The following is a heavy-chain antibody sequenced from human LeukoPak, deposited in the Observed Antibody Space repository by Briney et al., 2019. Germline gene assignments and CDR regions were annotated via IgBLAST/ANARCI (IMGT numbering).Heavy chain of an antibody. CDR2: IKFDGSEK. CDR3: ARDRDCGGDCYDVY. V-gene: IGHV3-7*01. CDR1: GFTFSNYW. D-gene: IGHD2-21*01. Sequence: GGSLRLSCAASGFTFSNYWMTWVRQAPGKGLVWVASIKFDGSEKYYVDSVKGRFTISRDNAKNSLYLQMNSLRAEDTAVYYCARDRDCGGDCYDVYWGQGTLVTVSS. J-gene: IGHJ4*02.